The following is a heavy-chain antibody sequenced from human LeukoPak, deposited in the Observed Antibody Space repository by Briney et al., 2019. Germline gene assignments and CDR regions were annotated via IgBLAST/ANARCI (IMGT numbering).Heavy chain of an antibody. CDR1: GFTFSSYS. V-gene: IGHV3-21*01. CDR2: ISSSSSYI. D-gene: IGHD2-2*01. J-gene: IGHJ6*04. Sequence: GGSLRLSCAASGFTFSSYSMNWVRQAPGKGLEWVSSISSSSSYIYYADSVKGRFTISRDNAKNSLYLQMNSLRAKDTAVYYCARDRSLVGDVWGKGTTVTVSS. CDR3: ARDRSLVGDV.